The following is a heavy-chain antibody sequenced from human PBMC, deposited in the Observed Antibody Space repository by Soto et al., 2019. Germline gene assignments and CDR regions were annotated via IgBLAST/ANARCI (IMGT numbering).Heavy chain of an antibody. V-gene: IGHV1-8*03. D-gene: IGHD2-15*01. CDR3: AAGERYCSGGSCYSDFDY. Sequence: VKLSRKTSGYTITRDDINWRRQKTGQGFEWMGWMNPNSGNTGYAQKFQGRVTITRDMSTSTAYMELSSLRSEDTAVYYCAAGERYCSGGSCYSDFDYWGQGTLVTVSS. J-gene: IGHJ4*02. CDR2: MNPNSGNT. CDR1: GYTITRDD.